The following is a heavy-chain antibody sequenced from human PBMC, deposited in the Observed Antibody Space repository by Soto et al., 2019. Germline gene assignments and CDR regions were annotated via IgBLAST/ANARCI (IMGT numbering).Heavy chain of an antibody. D-gene: IGHD3-22*01. CDR1: GGSISSSSYY. CDR2: IYHSGST. CDR3: ARGVMDYYDSSGYYYEGYYFDY. J-gene: IGHJ4*02. V-gene: IGHV4-39*07. Sequence: SETLSLTCTVSGGSISSSSYYWGWIRQPPGKGLEWIGSIYHSGSTYYNPSLKSRVTISVDKSKNQFSLKLSSVTAADTAVYYCARGVMDYYDSSGYYYEGYYFDYWGQGTLVT.